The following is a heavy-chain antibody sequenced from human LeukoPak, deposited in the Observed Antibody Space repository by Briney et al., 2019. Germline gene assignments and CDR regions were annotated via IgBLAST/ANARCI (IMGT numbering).Heavy chain of an antibody. Sequence: SETLSLTCTVSGGSISSGGYYWSWIRQHPGKGPEWIGYIYYSGSTYYNPSLKSRVTISVDTSKNQFSLKLSSVTAADTAVYYCAREVVVVPAAIDYFDYWGQGTLVTVSS. CDR1: GGSISSGGYY. J-gene: IGHJ4*02. D-gene: IGHD2-2*01. CDR3: AREVVVVPAAIDYFDY. CDR2: IYYSGST. V-gene: IGHV4-31*03.